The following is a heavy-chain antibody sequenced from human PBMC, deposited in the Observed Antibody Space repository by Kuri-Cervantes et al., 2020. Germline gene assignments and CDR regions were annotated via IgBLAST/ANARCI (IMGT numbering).Heavy chain of an antibody. CDR3: AKGPGYGDYGEYYFDY. V-gene: IGHV3-23*01. CDR1: GFTFSSYA. Sequence: GGSLRLSCAASGFTFSSYAMSWVRQAPGKGLEWVSAISGSGGSTYYADSVKGRFTTSRDNSKNTLYLQMNSLRAEDTAVYYCAKGPGYGDYGEYYFDYWGQGTPVTVSS. CDR2: ISGSGGST. J-gene: IGHJ4*02. D-gene: IGHD4-17*01.